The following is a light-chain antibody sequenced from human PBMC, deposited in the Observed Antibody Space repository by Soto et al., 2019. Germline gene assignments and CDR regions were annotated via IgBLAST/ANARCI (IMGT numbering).Light chain of an antibody. J-gene: IGKJ1*01. CDR2: GAS. V-gene: IGKV3-15*01. CDR3: QQYNNWPRT. CDR1: QSVSSN. Sequence: EIVMTQSPATLSVSPGERVTLSCRASQSVSSNLAWYQQPPGQAPRLLIYGASTRATGLPARFSGSASGTEFPLTISRLQSEDFAVYYCQQYNNWPRTFGQGTKVDIK.